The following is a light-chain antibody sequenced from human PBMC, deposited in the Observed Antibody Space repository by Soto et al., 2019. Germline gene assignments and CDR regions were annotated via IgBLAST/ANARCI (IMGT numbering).Light chain of an antibody. V-gene: IGLV4-69*01. CDR1: SGHSSYA. Sequence: QLVLTQSPSASASLGASVKLTCTLSSGHSSYAIAWHQQQPEKGPRYLMKVNSDGSHNKGDGIPDRFSGTSSGAERYLTITRLYAEDDADYCCQTWGTGRLVFGGGTKLTVL. J-gene: IGLJ3*02. CDR2: VNSDGSH. CDR3: QTWGTGRLV.